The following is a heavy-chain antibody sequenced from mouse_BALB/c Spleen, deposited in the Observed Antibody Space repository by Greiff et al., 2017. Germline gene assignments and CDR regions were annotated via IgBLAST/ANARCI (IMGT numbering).Heavy chain of an antibody. J-gene: IGHJ1*01. CDR1: GFDFSRYW. CDR3: ARQGSYWYFDV. Sequence: EVKLVESGGGLVQPGGSLNLSCAASGFDFSRYWMSWARQAPGKGQEWIGEINPGSSTINYTPSLKDKFIISRDNAKNTLYLQMSKVRSEDTALYYCARQGSYWYFDVWGAGTTVTVSS. CDR2: INPGSSTI. V-gene: IGHV4-2*02.